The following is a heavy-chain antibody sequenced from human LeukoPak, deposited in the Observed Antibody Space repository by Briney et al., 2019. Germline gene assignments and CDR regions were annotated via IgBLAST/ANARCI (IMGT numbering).Heavy chain of an antibody. CDR3: ARGRPVLRYFDWSDDY. CDR2: INPNSGGT. J-gene: IGHJ4*02. D-gene: IGHD3-9*01. V-gene: IGHV1-2*02. Sequence: ASVKVSCKASGYTFTGHYMHWVRQAPGQGLKWMGWINPNSGGTNYAQKFQGRVTMTRDTSISTAYMELSRLRSDDTAVYYCARGRPVLRYFDWSDDYWGQGTLVTVSS. CDR1: GYTFTGHY.